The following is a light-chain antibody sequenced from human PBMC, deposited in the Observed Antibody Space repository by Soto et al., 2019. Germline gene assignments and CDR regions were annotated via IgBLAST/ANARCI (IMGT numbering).Light chain of an antibody. CDR1: SSDVGGYNY. Sequence: QSALTQPASVSGSPGQSITISYTGTSSDVGGYNYVSWYQQHPGKAPKLMIYEVSNRPSGVSNRFSGSKSGNTASLTISGLQAEDEADYYCSSYTTSSTHWVFGGGTKVTVL. J-gene: IGLJ3*02. V-gene: IGLV2-14*01. CDR2: EVS. CDR3: SSYTTSSTHWV.